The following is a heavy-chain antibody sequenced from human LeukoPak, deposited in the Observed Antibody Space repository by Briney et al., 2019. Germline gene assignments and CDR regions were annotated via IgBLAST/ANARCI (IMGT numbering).Heavy chain of an antibody. CDR3: ARSKKDTVILTPFDY. Sequence: QPSETLSLTCAVYGGSFSGYYWSWIRQPPGKGLEWIGEINHSGSTNYNPSLKSRVTISVDTSKNQFSLKVSSVTAADTAVYYCARSKKDTVILTPFDYWGQGTLVTVSS. V-gene: IGHV4-34*01. J-gene: IGHJ4*02. D-gene: IGHD5-18*01. CDR2: INHSGST. CDR1: GGSFSGYY.